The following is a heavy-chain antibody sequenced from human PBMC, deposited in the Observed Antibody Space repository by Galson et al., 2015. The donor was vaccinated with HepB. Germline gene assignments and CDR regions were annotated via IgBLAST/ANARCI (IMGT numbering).Heavy chain of an antibody. CDR2: IKSKTDGGTT. CDR3: TTRFIVATIFSPLYFDY. V-gene: IGHV3-15*01. Sequence: SLRLSCAASGFTFSNAWMSWVRQAPGKGLEWVGRIKSKTDGGTTDYAAPVKGRFTISRDDSKNTLYLQMNSLKTEDTAVYYCTTRFIVATIFSPLYFDYWGQGTLVTVSS. CDR1: GFTFSNAW. J-gene: IGHJ4*02. D-gene: IGHD5-12*01.